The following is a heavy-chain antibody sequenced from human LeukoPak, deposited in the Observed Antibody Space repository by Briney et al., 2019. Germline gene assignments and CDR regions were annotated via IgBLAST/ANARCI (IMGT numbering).Heavy chain of an antibody. CDR2: IYYSGTT. J-gene: IGHJ1*01. Sequence: SETLSLTCTVSGASITRKSDYWGWIRQPPGKGLEWIGSIYYSGTTNYNPSLKSRVAISVDTSKNQFSLKLSSVTAADTAVYYCARGSVVTATLAEYFQHWGQGTLVTVSS. CDR1: GASITRKSDY. V-gene: IGHV4-39*07. CDR3: ARGSVVTATLAEYFQH. D-gene: IGHD2-21*02.